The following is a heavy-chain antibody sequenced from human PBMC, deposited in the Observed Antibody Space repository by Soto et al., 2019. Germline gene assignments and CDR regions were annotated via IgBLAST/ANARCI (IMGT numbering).Heavy chain of an antibody. Sequence: GESPKTPCSAPGYSFTNYYLAWVRQMPGKGLEWMGINYPVDFDTRYSPSFQGQVTISVDRSIKTAYLPWDSLKAWDTAMYYCASSLLVPSTMNYFDFWGQGTLVTVSS. J-gene: IGHJ4*02. D-gene: IGHD1-26*01. CDR3: ASSLLVPSTMNYFDF. V-gene: IGHV5-51*01. CDR2: NYPVDFDT. CDR1: GYSFTNYY.